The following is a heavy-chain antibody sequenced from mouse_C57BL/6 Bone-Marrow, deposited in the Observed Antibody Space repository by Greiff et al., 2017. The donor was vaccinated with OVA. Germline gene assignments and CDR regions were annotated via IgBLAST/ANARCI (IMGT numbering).Heavy chain of an antibody. V-gene: IGHV1-81*01. CDR2: IYPRSGNT. Sequence: QVQLQQSGAELARPGASVKLSCKASGYTFTSYGISWVKQRTGQGLEWIGEIYPRSGNTYYNEKFKGKATLTADKSSSTAYMELRSLTSEDSAVYFCAAIYYYGIIYSWFAYWGQGTLVTVSA. CDR1: GYTFTSYG. CDR3: AAIYYYGIIYSWFAY. D-gene: IGHD1-1*01. J-gene: IGHJ3*01.